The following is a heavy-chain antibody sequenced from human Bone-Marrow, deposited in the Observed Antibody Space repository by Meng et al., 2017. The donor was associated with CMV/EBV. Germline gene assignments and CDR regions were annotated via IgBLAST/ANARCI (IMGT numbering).Heavy chain of an antibody. CDR3: ARSSGWSRFDH. J-gene: IGHJ4*02. V-gene: IGHV1-2*02. D-gene: IGHD6-19*01. Sequence: VQPLQSGAEMKKPGASVKVSCKASGYTITDYYIHWVRQAPGQWLEWMGWINPGDDTNYAQNFQGRVTMTRDMSINTVYMELSRLTSDDTAVYYCARSSGWSRFDHWGQGTLVTVSS. CDR2: INPGDDT. CDR1: GYTITDYY.